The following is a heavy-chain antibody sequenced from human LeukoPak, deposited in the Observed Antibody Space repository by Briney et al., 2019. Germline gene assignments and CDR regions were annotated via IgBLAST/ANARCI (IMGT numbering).Heavy chain of an antibody. Sequence: PGGSLRLSCAASGFTFSTYSMNWVRQALGKGLEWVSSISRSGTYIYQADSVKGRFTISRDNAKNSLYLQMNSLRAEDTGLYYCARATVVPATDWYFDLWGRGTLVTVSS. CDR3: ARATVVPATDWYFDL. D-gene: IGHD2-15*01. CDR2: ISRSGTYI. V-gene: IGHV3-21*01. J-gene: IGHJ2*01. CDR1: GFTFSTYS.